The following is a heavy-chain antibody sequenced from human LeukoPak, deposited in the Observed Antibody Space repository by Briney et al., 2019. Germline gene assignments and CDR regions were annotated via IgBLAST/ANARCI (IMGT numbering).Heavy chain of an antibody. CDR1: GGTFSSYA. D-gene: IGHD5-18*01. Sequence: ASVKVSCKASGGTFSSYAISWVRQAPGQGLEWMGGIIPIFGTANYAQKFQGRVTITADESTSTAYMELSSLRSEDTAVYYCATRQGGYSYGRFDYWGQGTLVTVSS. CDR3: ATRQGGYSYGRFDY. CDR2: IIPIFGTA. J-gene: IGHJ4*02. V-gene: IGHV1-69*13.